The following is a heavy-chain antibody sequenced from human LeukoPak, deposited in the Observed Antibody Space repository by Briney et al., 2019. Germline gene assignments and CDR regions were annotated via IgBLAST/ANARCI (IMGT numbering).Heavy chain of an antibody. CDR2: ISGSGGST. Sequence: GSPRPSRVASGFTQSQYGMNWVRQAPGKGLEWVSAISGSGGSTYSADSVKGRFNIPKDNSNKTLYLPMNSPRAQDQARHYFAKETLLGIVGATGPEPWGQKALVSVSS. D-gene: IGHD1-26*01. J-gene: IGHJ4*03. CDR3: AKETLLGIVGATGPEP. V-gene: IGHV3-23*01. CDR1: GFTQSQYG.